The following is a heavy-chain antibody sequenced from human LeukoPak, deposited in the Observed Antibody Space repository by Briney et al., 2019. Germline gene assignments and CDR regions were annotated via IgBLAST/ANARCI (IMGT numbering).Heavy chain of an antibody. CDR2: ISSNGGST. Sequence: PGGSLRLSCAASGFTFSSYAMHWVRQASGKGLEYVSAISSNGGSTYYANSVKGRFTISRDNSKNTPYLQMGSLRAEDMAVYYCARAKEYYYDSSGYYYFDYWGQGTLVTVSS. V-gene: IGHV3-64*01. CDR1: GFTFSSYA. CDR3: ARAKEYYYDSSGYYYFDY. D-gene: IGHD3-22*01. J-gene: IGHJ4*02.